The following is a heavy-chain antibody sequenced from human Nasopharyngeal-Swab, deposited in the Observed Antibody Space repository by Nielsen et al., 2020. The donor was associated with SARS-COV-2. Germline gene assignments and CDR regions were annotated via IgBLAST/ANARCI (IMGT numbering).Heavy chain of an antibody. D-gene: IGHD3-10*01. V-gene: IGHV1-24*01. Sequence: WVRQAPRQGLEWMGGFDPEDGETIYAQKFQGRVTMTEDTSTDTAYMELSSLRSEDTAVYYCAVGKVRGVISWFDPWGQGTLVTVSS. J-gene: IGHJ5*02. CDR2: FDPEDGET. CDR3: AVGKVRGVISWFDP.